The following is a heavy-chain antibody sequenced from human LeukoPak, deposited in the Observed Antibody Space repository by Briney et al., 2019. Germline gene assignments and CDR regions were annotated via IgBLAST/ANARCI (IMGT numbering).Heavy chain of an antibody. V-gene: IGHV4-39*02. Sequence: SETLSLTCNVSGDSISRSAYYWGWIRQAPGKGLEWVGSRYYIGSADYNTSLKSRVTISVDTSKNHFSLKLTSVTAADTAVYYCVRHTALVSPLDSWGQGTLVTVSS. D-gene: IGHD5-18*01. CDR1: GDSISRSAYY. CDR2: RYYIGSA. J-gene: IGHJ4*02. CDR3: VRHTALVSPLDS.